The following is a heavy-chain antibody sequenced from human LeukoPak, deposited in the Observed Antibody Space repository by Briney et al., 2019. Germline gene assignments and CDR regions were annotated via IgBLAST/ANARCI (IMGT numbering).Heavy chain of an antibody. CDR2: IYSGGST. CDR3: ARDWGVGSDYYGMDV. V-gene: IGHV3-66*01. Sequence: GESLRLSCAASGFTVSVNYMSWVRQAPGKGLEWVSVIYSGGSTYYADSVKGRFTISRDNSKNTLYLQMNSLRAEDTAVYYCARDWGVGSDYYGMDVWGQGTTVTVSS. J-gene: IGHJ6*02. D-gene: IGHD3-16*01. CDR1: GFTVSVNY.